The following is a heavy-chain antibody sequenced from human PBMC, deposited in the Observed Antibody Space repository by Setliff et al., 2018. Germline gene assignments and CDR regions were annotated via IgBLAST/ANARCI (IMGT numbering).Heavy chain of an antibody. CDR3: ARDPLHYDFWSGYYTVSWFVP. CDR1: GYPFTSYA. D-gene: IGHD3-3*01. CDR2: INTNTGNP. V-gene: IGHV7-4-1*02. Sequence: GASVKVSCKASGYPFTSYAMNWERQAPGQGLEWMGWINTNTGNPTYAQGFTGRFVFSLDTSVSTAYLQISSLKAEDTAVYSCARDPLHYDFWSGYYTVSWFVPWGQGALVTVSS. J-gene: IGHJ5*02.